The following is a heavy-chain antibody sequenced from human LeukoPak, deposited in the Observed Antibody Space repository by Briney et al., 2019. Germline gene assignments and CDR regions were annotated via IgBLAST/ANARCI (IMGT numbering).Heavy chain of an antibody. V-gene: IGHV4-59*08. J-gene: IGHJ4*02. CDR2: IYYSGST. D-gene: IGHD2-15*01. CDR3: ARLDCSGGSCYSGYFDY. CDR1: GGSISRYY. Sequence: SETLSLTCTVSGGSISRYYWSWIRQPPGKGLEWIGYIYYSGSTNYNPSLKSRVTISVDTSKNQFSLKLSSVTAADTAVYYCARLDCSGGSCYSGYFDYWGQGTLVTVSS.